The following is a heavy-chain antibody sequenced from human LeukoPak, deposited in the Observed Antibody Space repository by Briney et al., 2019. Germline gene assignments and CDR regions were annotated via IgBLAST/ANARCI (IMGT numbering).Heavy chain of an antibody. D-gene: IGHD3-22*01. CDR1: GFTFDDYA. CDR2: ISWNSGSI. V-gene: IGHV3-9*01. J-gene: IGHJ4*02. Sequence: SGGSLRLSCAASGFTFDDYAMHWVRQAPGKGLEWVSGISWNSGSIGYADSVKGRFTISRDNAKNSLYLQMNSLRAEDTALYYCAKGSTMIVRTYFDYWGQGTLVTVSS. CDR3: AKGSTMIVRTYFDY.